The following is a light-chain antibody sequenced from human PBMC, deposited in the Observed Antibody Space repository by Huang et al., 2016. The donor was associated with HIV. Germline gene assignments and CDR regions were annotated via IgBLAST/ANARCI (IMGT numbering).Light chain of an antibody. CDR1: QSVFKN. V-gene: IGKV3-15*01. CDR3: QQYNTSPRT. CDR2: GSS. J-gene: IGKJ1*01. Sequence: ENLMTQSPSNLSVSPGESATLSCRASQSVFKNLAWYQQKRGQAPKLLIYGSSTRAAGIPARFSGRGSGTYFTLTISSLQSEDCAVYYCQQYNTSPRTFGQGTKVEV.